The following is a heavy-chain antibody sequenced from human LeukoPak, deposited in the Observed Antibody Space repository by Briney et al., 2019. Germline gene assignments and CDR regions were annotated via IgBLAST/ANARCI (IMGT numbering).Heavy chain of an antibody. J-gene: IGHJ4*02. Sequence: GGTLRLSCAASGFTFRRYGMTWVRQAAGKGLEWVSAISGSGGSTYYADSVKGRFTISRDNSKNTLYLQMNSLRAEDTAVYYCAKDPGVCSGGSCYTIDYWGQGTLVTVSS. V-gene: IGHV3-23*01. CDR3: AKDPGVCSGGSCYTIDY. CDR2: ISGSGGST. D-gene: IGHD2-15*01. CDR1: GFTFRRYG.